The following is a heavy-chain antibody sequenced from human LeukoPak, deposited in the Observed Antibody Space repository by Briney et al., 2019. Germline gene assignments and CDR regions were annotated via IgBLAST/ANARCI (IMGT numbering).Heavy chain of an antibody. CDR1: GYTFTSYY. V-gene: IGHV1-46*01. J-gene: IGHJ4*02. D-gene: IGHD4-17*01. CDR2: INPSGGST. Sequence: ASVKVSCKASGYTFTSYYMHWVRQAPGQGLEWMGIINPSGGSTSYAQKFQGRVTMTRDTSTSTAYMELRSLRSDDTAVYYCASRSGTTPYYFDYWGQGTLVTVAS. CDR3: ASRSGTTPYYFDY.